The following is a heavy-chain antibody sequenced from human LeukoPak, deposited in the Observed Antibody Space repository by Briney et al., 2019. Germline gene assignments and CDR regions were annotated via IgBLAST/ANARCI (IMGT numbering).Heavy chain of an antibody. Sequence: PSETLSLTCTVSGGSISSYYWSWIRQPPGKGLEWIGYIYYSGSTNYNPSLKSRVTISVDTSKNQFSLKLSSVTAADTAVYYCARDHASGYGGFDYWGQGTLVTVSS. CDR3: ARDHASGYGGFDY. V-gene: IGHV4-59*12. D-gene: IGHD5-12*01. CDR1: GGSISSYY. J-gene: IGHJ4*02. CDR2: IYYSGST.